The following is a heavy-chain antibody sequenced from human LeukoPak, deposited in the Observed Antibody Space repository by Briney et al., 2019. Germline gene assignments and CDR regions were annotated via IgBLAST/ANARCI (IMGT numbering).Heavy chain of an antibody. CDR2: IYHSGST. V-gene: IGHV4-38-2*02. D-gene: IGHD2-15*01. CDR1: GYSISSGSY. J-gene: IGHJ5*02. Sequence: PSETLSLTCTVSGYSISSGSYWGWIRQPPGKGLEWIGSIYHSGSTNYNPSLKSRVTISVDTSKNQFSLKLSSVTAADTAVYYCARGYLSLMTVAARVRNWFDPWGQGTLVTVSS. CDR3: ARGYLSLMTVAARVRNWFDP.